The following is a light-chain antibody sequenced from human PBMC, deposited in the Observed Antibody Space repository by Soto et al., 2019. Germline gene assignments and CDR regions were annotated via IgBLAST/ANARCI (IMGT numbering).Light chain of an antibody. V-gene: IGLV1-40*01. CDR2: ANS. CDR3: QSYDSSLSARV. Sequence: QSVLTQPPSVSGAPGQRVSISCTGSSPNFGAGFDVHWYQQLLGTAPKLLIYANSNRPSGVPDRFSGSKSGTAASLAITGLQAEDEADYYCQSYDSSLSARVFGGGTKLTVL. J-gene: IGLJ3*02. CDR1: SPNFGAGFD.